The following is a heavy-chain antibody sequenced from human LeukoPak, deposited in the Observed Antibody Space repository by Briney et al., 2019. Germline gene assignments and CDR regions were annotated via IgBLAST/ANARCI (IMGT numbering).Heavy chain of an antibody. V-gene: IGHV3-23*01. Sequence: GGSLRLSCAASGSTFSSYAMSWVRQSPGKGLEWVSGISGSGGSTYHADSVKGRFTISRDNSKNTLYLQMNSLRAEDTAVYYCAKVSTSSSKGHYWGQGTLVTVSS. D-gene: IGHD2-2*01. CDR2: ISGSGGST. CDR1: GSTFSSYA. CDR3: AKVSTSSSKGHY. J-gene: IGHJ4*02.